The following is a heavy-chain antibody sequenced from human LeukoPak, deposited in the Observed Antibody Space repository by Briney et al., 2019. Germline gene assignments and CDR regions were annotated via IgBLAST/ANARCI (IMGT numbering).Heavy chain of an antibody. CDR3: ARDLTPYCGGDCYQIDY. CDR1: GGTFSSYA. J-gene: IGHJ4*02. CDR2: IIPIFGTA. V-gene: IGHV1-69*13. D-gene: IGHD2-21*02. Sequence: ASVKVSCRASGGTFSSYAISWVRQAPGQGLEWMGGIIPIFGTANYAQKFQGRVTITADESTSTAYMELSSLRSEDTAVYYCARDLTPYCGGDCYQIDYWGQGTLVTVSS.